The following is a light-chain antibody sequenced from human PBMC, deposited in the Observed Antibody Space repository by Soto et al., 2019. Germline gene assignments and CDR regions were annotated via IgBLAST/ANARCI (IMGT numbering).Light chain of an antibody. Sequence: DIQMTQSPSTLSASIGDRVTITCRASQGISSYLAWYQQKPGKAPKLLIYAASTLQSGVPSRFSGSGSGTEFTRTISSLQPEDFATYYCQQRYRTPWTFGQGTKVDI. CDR1: QGISSY. CDR2: AAS. CDR3: QQRYRTPWT. V-gene: IGKV1-39*01. J-gene: IGKJ1*01.